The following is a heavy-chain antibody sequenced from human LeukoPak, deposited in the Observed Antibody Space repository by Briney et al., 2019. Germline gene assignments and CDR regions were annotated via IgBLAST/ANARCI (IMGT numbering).Heavy chain of an antibody. Sequence: PGGSLSFSCAASRFTVSSYHMTWVRQAPGKELEWVSIINSGGSIYYENSVKGRFTSSRDNSKSTLYLQMNRLRAENTAVYQCARASQGGELNYWGQGTLVTVSS. CDR2: INSGGSI. CDR1: RFTVSSYH. J-gene: IGHJ4*02. D-gene: IGHD3-16*01. V-gene: IGHV3-66*01. CDR3: ARASQGGELNY.